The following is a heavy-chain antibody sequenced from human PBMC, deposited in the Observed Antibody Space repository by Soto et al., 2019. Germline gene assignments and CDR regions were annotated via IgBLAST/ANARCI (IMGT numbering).Heavy chain of an antibody. D-gene: IGHD2-15*01. CDR1: GFSFSSYG. J-gene: IGHJ3*02. V-gene: IGHV3-33*01. CDR2: IWYDGNSK. Sequence: GSLRLSCAASGFSFSSYGMHWVRQAPGKGLEWVAVIWYDGNSKYNADSVEGRFTISRDNSKNTLYLQMNSLRAEDTAVYHCARERYCSGGSCPRDAFDIWGQGTMVTVSS. CDR3: ARERYCSGGSCPRDAFDI.